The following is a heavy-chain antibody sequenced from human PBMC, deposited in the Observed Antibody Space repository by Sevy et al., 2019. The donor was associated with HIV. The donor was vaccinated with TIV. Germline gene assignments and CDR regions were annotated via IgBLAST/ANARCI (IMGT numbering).Heavy chain of an antibody. CDR3: AGDGGCSSTSCLLYFDY. D-gene: IGHD2-2*01. J-gene: IGHJ4*02. CDR1: GFTFSTYT. Sequence: GGSLRLSCAASGFTFSTYTMNWVRQAPGKGLEWVSSISSGSSYIYYADSVKGRFTISRDNAKNSLYLQMNSLRAEDKAVYYCAGDGGCSSTSCLLYFDYWGQGTPVTVSS. V-gene: IGHV3-21*01. CDR2: ISSGSSYI.